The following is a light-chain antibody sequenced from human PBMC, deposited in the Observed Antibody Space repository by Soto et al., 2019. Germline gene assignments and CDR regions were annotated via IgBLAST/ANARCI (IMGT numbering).Light chain of an antibody. J-gene: IGKJ2*01. CDR3: QQANSFPYT. CDR2: AAS. Sequence: DIQMTQSPSSVSASVGDRVTITCRASQGVSNWLAWCQQKPGKAPKLLIYAASTLRSGVPSRFRGSGSGTDFTFTISSLQPEDFATYYCQQANSFPYTFGQGTKVDIK. V-gene: IGKV1-12*01. CDR1: QGVSNW.